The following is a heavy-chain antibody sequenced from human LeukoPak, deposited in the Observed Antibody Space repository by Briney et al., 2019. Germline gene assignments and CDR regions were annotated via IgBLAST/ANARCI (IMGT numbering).Heavy chain of an antibody. D-gene: IGHD3-9*01. CDR1: GGTFSSYA. V-gene: IGHV1-69*05. J-gene: IGHJ4*02. CDR3: ARELHYYDILTGYYNY. CDR2: IIPIFGTA. Sequence: SVKVSCKASGGTFSSYAIGWVRQAPGQGLEWMGRIIPIFGTANYAQKFQGRVTITTDESTSTAYMELSSLRSEDTAVYYCARELHYYDILTGYYNYWGQGTLVTVSS.